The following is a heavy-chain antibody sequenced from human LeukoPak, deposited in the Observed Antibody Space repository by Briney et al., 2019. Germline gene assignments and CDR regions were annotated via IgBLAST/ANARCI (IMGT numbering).Heavy chain of an antibody. D-gene: IGHD2-15*01. Sequence: SETLSLTCTVSGASIRSGDYYWSWIRQPPGKGLEWIGYIYDSGSTYYNPSLKSRITISVDTSGNRFSLKLSSVTATDTAVYYCARDCSGGSCYGAFDIWGQGTMVTVSS. J-gene: IGHJ3*02. V-gene: IGHV4-30-4*01. CDR3: ARDCSGGSCYGAFDI. CDR1: GASIRSGDYY. CDR2: IYDSGST.